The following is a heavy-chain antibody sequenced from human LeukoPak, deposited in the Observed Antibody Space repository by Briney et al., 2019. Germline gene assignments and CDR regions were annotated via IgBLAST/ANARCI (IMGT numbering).Heavy chain of an antibody. V-gene: IGHV3-53*01. CDR2: LYTDGKT. Sequence: GGSLRLSCAVSGFIVSRNDMAWVRQAPGKGLQWGSVLYTDGKTFYEDSMKGRFTISRDNYKNTLNLQINNLRDDDTAVYYCARAVAGLYFDYWGQGILVTVSS. J-gene: IGHJ4*02. D-gene: IGHD6-19*01. CDR3: ARAVAGLYFDY. CDR1: GFIVSRND.